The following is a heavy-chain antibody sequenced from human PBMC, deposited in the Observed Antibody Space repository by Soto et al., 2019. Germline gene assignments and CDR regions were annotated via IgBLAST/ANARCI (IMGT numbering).Heavy chain of an antibody. CDR2: INHSGST. J-gene: IGHJ3*02. CDR1: GGSFSGYY. D-gene: IGHD2-15*01. V-gene: IGHV4-34*01. CDR3: ARGLRNCSGGSCYSQGAYAFDI. Sequence: PSETLSLTCAVYGGSFSGYYWSWIRQPPGKGLEWIGEINHSGSTNYNPSLKSRVTISVDTSKNQFSLKLSSVTAADTAVYYCARGLRNCSGGSCYSQGAYAFDIWGQGTMVTVS.